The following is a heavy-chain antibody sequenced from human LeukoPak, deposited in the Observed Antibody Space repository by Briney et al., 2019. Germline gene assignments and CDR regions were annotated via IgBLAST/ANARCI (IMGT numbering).Heavy chain of an antibody. CDR2: IRSDGINK. V-gene: IGHV3-30*02. D-gene: IGHD4-23*01. CDR1: GFTFSNYG. CDR3: AKDLVVTSYYFDY. Sequence: GGSLRLSCAASGFTFSNYGMHWVRQAPGKGLEWVAFIRSDGINKYYADSVKGRFTISRDNSKNTLYLQMNSLRAEDTAVYYCAKDLVVTSYYFDYWGQGTLVTVSS. J-gene: IGHJ4*02.